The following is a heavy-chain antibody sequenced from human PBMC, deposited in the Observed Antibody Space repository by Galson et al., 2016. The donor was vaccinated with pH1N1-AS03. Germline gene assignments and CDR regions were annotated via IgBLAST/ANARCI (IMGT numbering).Heavy chain of an antibody. CDR1: GFTFTNYL. CDR2: IKHDGGEK. J-gene: IGHJ4*02. V-gene: IGHV3-7*03. CDR3: ARRSRDDGSGYYIDYDYFDL. Sequence: SLRLFCAASGFTFTNYLMTWVRQAPGKGLEWVANIKHDGGEKYYVDSVKGRFTISRDNAKNSLYLQMNSLRLEDTAVYFCARRSRDDGSGYYIDYDYFDLWGQGTLVTVSS. D-gene: IGHD3-22*01.